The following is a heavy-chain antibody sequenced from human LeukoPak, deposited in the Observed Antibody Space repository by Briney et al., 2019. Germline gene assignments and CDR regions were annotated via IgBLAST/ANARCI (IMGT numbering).Heavy chain of an antibody. D-gene: IGHD3-3*01. CDR1: GFTFSSYS. V-gene: IGHV3-21*01. Sequence: GGSLRLSCAASGFTFSSYSMNWVRQAPGKGLEWVSSISSSSSYIYYADSVKGRFAISRDNAKNSLFLQMNSLRAEDTAVYYCARGKTYNFWSGYYLDSWGQGTLVTVSS. CDR2: ISSSSSYI. CDR3: ARGKTYNFWSGYYLDS. J-gene: IGHJ4*02.